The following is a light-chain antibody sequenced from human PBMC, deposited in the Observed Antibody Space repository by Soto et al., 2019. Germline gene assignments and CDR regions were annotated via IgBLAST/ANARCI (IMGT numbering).Light chain of an antibody. Sequence: DIQMTPSPSSLSASIGDRFSFTCQASQDISKFLNWYQHKPGQAPSLLIYDASKSHFGVPSRFSGSGSGTDFTLKISRVEAEDVGIYYCMQSIQLPWTCGQGNKGAIK. CDR1: QDISKF. V-gene: IGKV1-33*01. CDR2: DAS. CDR3: MQSIQLPWT. J-gene: IGKJ1*01.